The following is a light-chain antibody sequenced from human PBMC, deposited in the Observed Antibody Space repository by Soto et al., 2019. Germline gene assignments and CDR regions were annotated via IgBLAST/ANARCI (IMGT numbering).Light chain of an antibody. V-gene: IGLV2-14*01. CDR1: SSDVGGYNY. CDR3: SSYTSSSTLDYV. Sequence: QSALTQPASVSGSPGQSITISCTGTSSDVGGYNYVSWYQQHPGKAPKLMIYDVSNRPSGVSNRFSGSKSGNTASLTISGLQAEDEADYYCSSYTSSSTLDYVFGTGTKLTVX. CDR2: DVS. J-gene: IGLJ1*01.